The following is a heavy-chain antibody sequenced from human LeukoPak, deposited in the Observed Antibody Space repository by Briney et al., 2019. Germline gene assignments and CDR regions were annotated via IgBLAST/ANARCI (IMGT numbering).Heavy chain of an antibody. CDR1: GFIFSSYS. D-gene: IGHD3-10*01. V-gene: IGHV3-48*04. J-gene: IGHJ4*02. CDR3: ARDPSGSPYDY. Sequence: GGSLRLSCAGSGFIFSSYSLNWVRQAPGKGLEWVSYISSTSSTKYYADSVKGRFTISRDNAKNSLYLQMNSLRAEDTAVYYCARDPSGSPYDYWGQGTLVTVSS. CDR2: ISSTSSTK.